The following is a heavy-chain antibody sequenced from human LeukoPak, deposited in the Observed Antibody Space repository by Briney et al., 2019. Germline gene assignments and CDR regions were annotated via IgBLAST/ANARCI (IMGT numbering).Heavy chain of an antibody. Sequence: KSGGSLRLSCAASGFTFSDDYKNWIRQAPGRGLEWVSYISGSTSYTNYADSVKGRFTISRDNAKNSLYLQMNSLRAEDTAVYYCASTMLRGFLSRIDYWGQGTLVTVSS. CDR1: GFTFSDDY. D-gene: IGHD3-10*01. CDR3: ASTMLRGFLSRIDY. CDR2: ISGSTSYT. J-gene: IGHJ4*02. V-gene: IGHV3-11*03.